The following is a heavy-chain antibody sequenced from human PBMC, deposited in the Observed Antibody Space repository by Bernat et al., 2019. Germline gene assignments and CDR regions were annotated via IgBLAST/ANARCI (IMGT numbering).Heavy chain of an antibody. CDR1: GYSFTSYC. CDR2: IDPSDSYT. J-gene: IGHJ6*03. CDR3: ARHGRAWDTIFGVVNAYYYYYYMDV. V-gene: IGHV5-10-1*03. Sequence: EVQLVQSGAEVKKPGESLRISCKGSGYSFTSYCINWVRQMPGKGLVWMGRIDPSDSYTNYSTSFQEQVTISADKSNSTAYLQWISLKASDTAMYYCARHGRAWDTIFGVVNAYYYYYYMDVWGKGTTVTVSS. D-gene: IGHD3-3*01.